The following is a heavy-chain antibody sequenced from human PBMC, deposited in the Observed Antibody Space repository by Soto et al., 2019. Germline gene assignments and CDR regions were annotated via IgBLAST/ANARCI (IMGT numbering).Heavy chain of an antibody. J-gene: IGHJ3*02. D-gene: IGHD6-13*01. V-gene: IGHV3-7*05. CDR3: ARDVSPRSSSLCLDAFDI. Sequence: EVQLVESGGDLVQPGGSLRLSCAASGFSFASSWMTWVRQAPGKGLEWVANIKKDGSKINYLDSVRGRFTVSRANAKNSLDLQMNSLRAEHTALYDCARDVSPRSSSLCLDAFDIWGQGTMVSVSS. CDR1: GFSFASSW. CDR2: IKKDGSKI.